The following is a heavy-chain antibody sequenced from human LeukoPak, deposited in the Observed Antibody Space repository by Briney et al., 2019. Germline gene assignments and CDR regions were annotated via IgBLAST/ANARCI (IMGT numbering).Heavy chain of an antibody. CDR1: GGSFSGYY. V-gene: IGHV4-34*01. D-gene: IGHD2/OR15-2a*01. Sequence: SETLSLTCAVYGGSFSGYYWSWIRQPPGKRLEWIGEINHSGSTNYNPSLKSRVTISVDTSKNQFSLKLSSVTAADTAVYYCARVHSTLVSFRKYYFDYWGQGTLVTVSS. CDR2: INHSGST. CDR3: ARVHSTLVSFRKYYFDY. J-gene: IGHJ4*02.